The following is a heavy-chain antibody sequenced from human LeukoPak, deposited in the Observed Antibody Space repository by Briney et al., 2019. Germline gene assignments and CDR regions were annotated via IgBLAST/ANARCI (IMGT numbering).Heavy chain of an antibody. CDR3: ARDPPGLTLGSPGDY. V-gene: IGHV1-18*01. Sequence: ASVKVSCKASGYTFTSYGIAWVRQAPGQGLQWMGWISANNGDTSYSQKLKGRVTMTTDTSTNTAYMELRSLTPDDPAVYYCARDPPGLTLGSPGDYWGQGTLVIVSS. D-gene: IGHD3-16*01. CDR1: GYTFTSYG. CDR2: ISANNGDT. J-gene: IGHJ4*02.